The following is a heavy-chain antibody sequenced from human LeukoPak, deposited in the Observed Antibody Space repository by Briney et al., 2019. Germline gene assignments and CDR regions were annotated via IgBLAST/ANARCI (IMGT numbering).Heavy chain of an antibody. CDR1: GGSISSYY. V-gene: IGHV4-59*12. CDR2: IYYSGST. CDR3: AREEGNQYYYGSGSRFDY. Sequence: ASGTLSLTCTVSGGSISSYYWSWIRQPPGKGLEWIGYIYYSGSTNYNPSLKSRVTISVDTSKNQFSLKLSSVTAADTAVYYCAREEGNQYYYGSGSRFDYWGQGTLVTVSS. J-gene: IGHJ4*02. D-gene: IGHD3-10*01.